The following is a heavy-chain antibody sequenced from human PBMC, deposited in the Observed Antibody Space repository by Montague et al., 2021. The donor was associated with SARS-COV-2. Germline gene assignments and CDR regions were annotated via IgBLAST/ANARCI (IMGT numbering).Heavy chain of an antibody. V-gene: IGHV4-34*01. CDR2: INHNGTT. CDR1: GGSFSGYY. D-gene: IGHD3-3*01. CDR3: ARGPGVVIILAIYYYYGMDV. J-gene: IGHJ6*02. Sequence: SETLSLTCAVYGGSFSGYYCCWICLPPGQGMELIGKINHNGTTSSNPSPTIRVTISVDTSKNQFSLKLSSVIAAATAVYYCARGPGVVIILAIYYYYGMDVWGQGTTVTVSS.